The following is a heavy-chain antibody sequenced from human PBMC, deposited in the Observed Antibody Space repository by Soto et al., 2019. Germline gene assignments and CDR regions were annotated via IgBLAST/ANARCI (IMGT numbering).Heavy chain of an antibody. D-gene: IGHD3-10*01. CDR3: ATELGENPASPFDA. CDR1: GVTFSSET. Sequence: GASVKVSCEASGVTFSSETLGWVRQAPGQGLEWVGGIIPLFGTASYAQKFQGRVTITADESTSTVYMELSSLRSDDTAVYFCATELGENPASPFDAWGQGTLVTVSS. CDR2: IIPLFGTA. J-gene: IGHJ4*02. V-gene: IGHV1-69*13.